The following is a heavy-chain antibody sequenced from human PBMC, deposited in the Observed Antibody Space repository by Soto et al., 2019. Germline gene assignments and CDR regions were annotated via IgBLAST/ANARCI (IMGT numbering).Heavy chain of an antibody. V-gene: IGHV3-21*01. CDR2: ISSSGYI. CDR3: AGDCSGGSCYLGMDV. D-gene: IGHD2-15*01. J-gene: IGHJ6*04. CDR1: GFNFNSYT. Sequence: PGGSLRLSCAASGFNFNSYTINWVRQAPGKRLEWLSSISSSGYIFSTDSVRGRFTISRDNAKNSVYLQINSLRAEDTAVYFCAGDCSGGSCYLGMDVWGKGTTVNVS.